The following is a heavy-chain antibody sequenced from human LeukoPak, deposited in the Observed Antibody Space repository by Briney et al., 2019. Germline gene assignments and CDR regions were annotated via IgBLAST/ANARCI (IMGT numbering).Heavy chain of an antibody. CDR2: IYYSGST. V-gene: IGHV4-31*02. D-gene: IGHD3-22*01. CDR3: ARETYYYDSSGLDY. J-gene: IGHJ4*02. Sequence: KTSETLSLTCIVSGGSISSGDYYWSWIRQPPGKGLEWIGYIYYSGSTDYNPSLKSRVTISVDTSKNQFSLKLSSVTAADTAVYYCARETYYYDSSGLDYWGQGTLVTVSS. CDR1: GGSISSGDYY.